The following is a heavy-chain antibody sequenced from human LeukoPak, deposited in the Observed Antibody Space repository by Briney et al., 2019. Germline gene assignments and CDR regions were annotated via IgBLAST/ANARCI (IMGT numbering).Heavy chain of an antibody. J-gene: IGHJ1*01. CDR2: INHSGST. Sequence: TSETLSLTCAVYGGSFSGYYWSWIRQPPGKGLEWIGEINHSGSTNYNPSLKSRVTISVDTSKNQFSLKLHSGTAADTGVYYCARGSYSSGWYRRYCQQWGEGTLVRVSS. CDR1: GGSFSGYY. CDR3: ARGSYSSGWYRRYCQQ. V-gene: IGHV4-34*01. D-gene: IGHD6-19*01.